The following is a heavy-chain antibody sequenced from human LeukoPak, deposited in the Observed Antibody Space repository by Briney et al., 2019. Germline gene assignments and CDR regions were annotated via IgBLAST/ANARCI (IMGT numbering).Heavy chain of an antibody. CDR3: ARGSGYDSLGPSDY. V-gene: IGHV3-48*01. CDR2: ISSSSSTV. D-gene: IGHD5-12*01. Sequence: GGSLRLSCAASGFTFSSYSMNWVRQAPGKGLEWVSYISSSSSTVYYADSVKGRFTISRDNAKNSLYLQTNSLRAEDTAVCYCARGSGYDSLGPSDYWGQGTLVTVSS. J-gene: IGHJ4*02. CDR1: GFTFSSYS.